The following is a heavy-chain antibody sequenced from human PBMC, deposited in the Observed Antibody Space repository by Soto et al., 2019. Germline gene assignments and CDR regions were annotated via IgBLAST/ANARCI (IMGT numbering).Heavy chain of an antibody. Sequence: SVKVSCKASGGTFSSYAISWVRQAPGQGLEWMGGIIPIFGTANYAQKFQGRVTITADESTSTAYMELSSLRSEDTAVYYCARVTAIAVAAHDFYYFDYWGQGTVVTVSS. CDR2: IIPIFGTA. CDR1: GGTFSSYA. V-gene: IGHV1-69*13. J-gene: IGHJ4*02. D-gene: IGHD6-19*01. CDR3: ARVTAIAVAAHDFYYFDY.